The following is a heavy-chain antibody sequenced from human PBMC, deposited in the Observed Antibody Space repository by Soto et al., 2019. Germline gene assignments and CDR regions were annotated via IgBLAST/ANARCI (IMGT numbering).Heavy chain of an antibody. J-gene: IGHJ4*02. CDR1: GFTFSSYS. CDR2: ITSSSSYI. D-gene: IGHD5-12*01. CDR3: ARDRGSGYDYVSGLLDY. Sequence: EVQLVESGGGLVKPGGSLRLSCAASGFTFSSYSMNWVRQAPGKGLEWVSSITSSSSYIYYADSVKGRFTISRDNTRNSLYLQMNSLRAEDTAVYYCARDRGSGYDYVSGLLDYWGQGTLVTVSS. V-gene: IGHV3-21*01.